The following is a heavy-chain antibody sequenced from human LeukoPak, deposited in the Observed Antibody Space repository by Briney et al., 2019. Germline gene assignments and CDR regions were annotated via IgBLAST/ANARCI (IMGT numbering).Heavy chain of an antibody. J-gene: IGHJ4*02. CDR3: ATGYSSGQRFDY. Sequence: SETLSLTCTVSGGSISCYYWSWIRQPPGNRLEWIGYIHYSGSTNYNPSLKSRVTMSLDTSDNQFSLKLSSVTAADTAVYYCATGYSSGQRFDYWGQGTLVTVSS. D-gene: IGHD5-18*01. CDR1: GGSISCYY. V-gene: IGHV4-59*01. CDR2: IHYSGST.